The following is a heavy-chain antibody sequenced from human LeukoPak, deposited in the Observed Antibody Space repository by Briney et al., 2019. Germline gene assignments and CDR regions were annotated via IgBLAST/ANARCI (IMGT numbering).Heavy chain of an antibody. CDR3: ARQVYSGTHYFDY. CDR2: IYYSGST. J-gene: IGHJ4*02. CDR1: GGSISSRSCC. D-gene: IGHD1-26*01. V-gene: IGHV4-39*01. Sequence: SETLSLTCTVSGGSISSRSCCWGWIRQPPGKGLEWIGAIYYSGSTYYNPSLKSRVTISVDTSKNQFSLRLSSVTAADTAVYYRARQVYSGTHYFDYWGQGTLVTVSS.